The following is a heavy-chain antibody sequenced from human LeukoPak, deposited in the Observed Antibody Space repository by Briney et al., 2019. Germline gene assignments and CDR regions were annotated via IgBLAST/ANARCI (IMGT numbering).Heavy chain of an antibody. CDR2: ISYDGSNK. D-gene: IGHD3-10*01. CDR1: GFTFSSYA. Sequence: PGRSLRLSCAASGFTFSSYALRRGRQGPGKGLEWVAVISYDGSNKYYADSVKGRFTISRTNSKNSLYLQMNRLRAEDTALYYCASQNYFGFGYWGQGTLVTVSS. V-gene: IGHV3-30*04. J-gene: IGHJ4*02. CDR3: ASQNYFGFGY.